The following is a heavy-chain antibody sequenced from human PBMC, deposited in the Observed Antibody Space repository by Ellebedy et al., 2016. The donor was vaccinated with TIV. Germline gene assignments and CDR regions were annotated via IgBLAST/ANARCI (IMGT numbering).Heavy chain of an antibody. CDR2: INQDGSVK. CDR3: GRAILIGGSF. Sequence: GESLKISCAGSGFSMSNYWMSWVRQAPGKGLEWVANINQDGSVKYYVDSVKGRFTISKDNAENSVYLQMNSLRVEDSALYYCGRAILIGGSFWGRGTLVTVSS. V-gene: IGHV3-7*01. D-gene: IGHD1-26*01. J-gene: IGHJ4*02. CDR1: GFSMSNYW.